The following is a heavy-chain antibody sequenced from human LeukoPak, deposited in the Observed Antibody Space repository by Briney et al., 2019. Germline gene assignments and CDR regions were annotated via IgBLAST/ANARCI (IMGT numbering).Heavy chain of an antibody. CDR1: GFTFSSYA. D-gene: IGHD3-10*01. V-gene: IGHV3-23*01. J-gene: IGHJ4*02. CDR3: AKARARITMARGAFFDY. CDR2: ISGSGGST. Sequence: GGSLRLSCAASGFTFSSYAMSWVRQAPGKGLEWVSAISGSGGSTYYADSVKGRFTISRDNSKNTLYLQMNSLRAEDTAVYYCAKARARITMARGAFFDYWGQGTLVTVSS.